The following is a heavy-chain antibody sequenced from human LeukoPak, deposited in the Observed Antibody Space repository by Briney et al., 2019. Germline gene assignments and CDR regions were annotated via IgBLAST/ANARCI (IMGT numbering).Heavy chain of an antibody. CDR3: ATAAPGRQYSSSGPYSFDY. CDR2: IYTSGST. J-gene: IGHJ4*02. V-gene: IGHV4-61*02. CDR1: GGSISSGSYY. D-gene: IGHD6-13*01. Sequence: SGTLSLTCAVSGGSISSGSYYWGCIRQPAGEGLEWLGRIYTSGSTTYNPSLKSRVTISVDTSKNQFALKLSSVTAANTGVYYCATAAPGRQYSSSGPYSFDYWGQGTLVTVSS.